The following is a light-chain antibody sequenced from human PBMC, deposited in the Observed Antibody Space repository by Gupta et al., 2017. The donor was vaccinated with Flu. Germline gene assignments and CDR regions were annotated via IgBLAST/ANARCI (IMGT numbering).Light chain of an antibody. CDR3: QQYDSYPLT. CDR2: AAS. J-gene: IGKJ4*01. Sequence: PSSLSASVGDRVTITWRASQDISNYLACFRQKPGKAPESLIYAASSLQSGVPSKFSGSGSGTTFTLTISILHPEDFATYYCQQYDSYPLTFGGGTKVEIK. CDR1: QDISNY. V-gene: IGKV1-16*02.